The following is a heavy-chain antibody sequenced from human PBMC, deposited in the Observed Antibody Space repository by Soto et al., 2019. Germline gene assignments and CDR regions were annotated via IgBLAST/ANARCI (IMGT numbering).Heavy chain of an antibody. Sequence: EVQLLESGGGLVQPGGSLRLSCAASGFTFSSYAMSWVRQAPGKGLEWVSAISGSGGSTYYADSVKGRFTISRDNSKNPLYLQMNSLRAEDTAVYYCAKVDQWLGYGMDVWGQGTTVTVSS. D-gene: IGHD6-19*01. CDR1: GFTFSSYA. CDR3: AKVDQWLGYGMDV. V-gene: IGHV3-23*01. J-gene: IGHJ6*02. CDR2: ISGSGGST.